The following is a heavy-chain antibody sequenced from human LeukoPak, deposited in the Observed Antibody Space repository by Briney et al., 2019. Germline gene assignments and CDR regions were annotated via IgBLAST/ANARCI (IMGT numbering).Heavy chain of an antibody. CDR3: ARKDGDY. Sequence: SETLSLTCTVSGVSISSYHWSWIRQPPVKGLEWIGYIYNSGSTNYNPSLKSRVTISVDTSKNQASLKLSSVTAADTAVHYCARKDGDYWGKGILVTVS. D-gene: IGHD2-15*01. J-gene: IGHJ4*02. V-gene: IGHV4-59*01. CDR1: GVSISSYH. CDR2: IYNSGST.